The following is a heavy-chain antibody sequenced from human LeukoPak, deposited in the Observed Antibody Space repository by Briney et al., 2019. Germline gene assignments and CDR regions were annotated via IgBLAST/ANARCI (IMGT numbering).Heavy chain of an antibody. V-gene: IGHV3-66*02. J-gene: IGHJ4*02. CDR1: GFTFSSNY. CDR3: ARDGIATFDY. Sequence: PGGSLRLSCAASGFTFSSNYMSWVRQAPGQGLESVSVIYSGGSTYYADSVKGRFTISRDNSKNTLYLQMNSLRAEDPAVYYCARDGIATFDYWGQGTLVTVSS. CDR2: IYSGGST. D-gene: IGHD6-13*01.